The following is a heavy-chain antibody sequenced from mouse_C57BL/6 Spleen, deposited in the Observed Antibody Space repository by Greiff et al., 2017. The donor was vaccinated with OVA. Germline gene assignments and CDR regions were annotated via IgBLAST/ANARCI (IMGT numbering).Heavy chain of an antibody. CDR2: IHPSDSDT. D-gene: IGHD1-1*01. CDR1: GYTFTSYW. Sequence: QVQLKQPGAELVKPGASVKVSCKASGYTFTSYWMHWVKQRPGQGLEWIGRIHPSDSDTNYNQKFKGTATLTVDKSSSTAYMQLSSLTSEDSAVYDCAISDYGSRGYAMDYWGQGTSVTVSS. CDR3: AISDYGSRGYAMDY. J-gene: IGHJ4*01. V-gene: IGHV1-74*01.